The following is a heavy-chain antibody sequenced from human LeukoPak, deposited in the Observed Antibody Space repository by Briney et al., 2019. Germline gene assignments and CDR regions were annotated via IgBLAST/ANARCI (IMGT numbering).Heavy chain of an antibody. CDR1: RFTFSSYW. D-gene: IGHD3-22*01. CDR2: IKSDGST. J-gene: IGHJ1*01. CDR3: ARAPSEIGGYYPEYFRH. V-gene: IGHV3-74*01. Sequence: VGSLRRSCAASRFTFSSYWMHWVRQAPAKGLVWVSRIKSDGSTNYADSVKGRFTISRDNAKNTVSLQMNSLRAEDTGVYYCARAPSEIGGYYPEYFRHWGQGTLVTVSS.